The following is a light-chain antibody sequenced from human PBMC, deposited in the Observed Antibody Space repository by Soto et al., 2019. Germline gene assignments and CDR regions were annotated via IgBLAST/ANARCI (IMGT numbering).Light chain of an antibody. CDR2: AAS. CDR3: HQRQYWPPIT. Sequence: IVLTQSPGTLSLSPGERATLSCRASQSVKSNYLAWYQQKPGQAPRLLIYAASSRATGIPDRFRGSGSGTDFTLTISSLDPEDFAVYYCHQRQYWPPITFCQGTRLEIK. V-gene: IGKV3D-20*02. CDR1: QSVKSNY. J-gene: IGKJ5*01.